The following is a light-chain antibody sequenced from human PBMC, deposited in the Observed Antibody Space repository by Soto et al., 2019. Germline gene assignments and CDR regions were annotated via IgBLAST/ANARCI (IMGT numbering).Light chain of an antibody. CDR2: GAS. V-gene: IGKV3-20*01. J-gene: IGKJ5*01. Sequence: DIVLTQSPGTLSLSPGESATLFCRASQSVSGTYLAWYQQKPGQAPRLLIYGASRRATGIPDRFSGSGSGTDFSLTISRLEPEDFALYYCQQYGGSMTFGQGTRLEIE. CDR3: QQYGGSMT. CDR1: QSVSGTY.